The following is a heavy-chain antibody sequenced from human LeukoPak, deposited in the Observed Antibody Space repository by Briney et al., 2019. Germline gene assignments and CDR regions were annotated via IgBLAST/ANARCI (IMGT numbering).Heavy chain of an antibody. J-gene: IGHJ3*02. V-gene: IGHV3-30*02. CDR3: ATVDTAMPDAFDI. CDR2: IRYDGSNK. D-gene: IGHD5-18*01. CDR1: GFTFSSYG. Sequence: GGSLRLSCAASGFTFSSYGMHWVRQAPGRGLEWVAFIRYDGSNKYYADSVKDRFTISRDNSKNTLYLQMNSLRAEDTAVYYCATVDTAMPDAFDIWGQGTMVTVSS.